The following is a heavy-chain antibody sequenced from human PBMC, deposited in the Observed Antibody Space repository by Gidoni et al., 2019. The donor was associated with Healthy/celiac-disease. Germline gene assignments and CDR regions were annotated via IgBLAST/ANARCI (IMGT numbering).Heavy chain of an antibody. CDR3: AKVRDDYGDYAPVFDY. CDR1: GFTFSSYG. Sequence: QVQLVESGGGVVQPGRSLRLSCAASGFTFSSYGMHWVRQAPGKGLEWVAVISYDGSNKYYADSVKGRFTISRDNSKNTLYLQMNSLRAEDTAVYYCAKVRDDYGDYAPVFDYWGQGTLVTVSS. V-gene: IGHV3-30*18. CDR2: ISYDGSNK. D-gene: IGHD4-17*01. J-gene: IGHJ4*02.